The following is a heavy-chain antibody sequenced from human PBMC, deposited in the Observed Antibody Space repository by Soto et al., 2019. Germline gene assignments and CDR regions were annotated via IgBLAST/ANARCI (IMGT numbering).Heavy chain of an antibody. CDR1: GFTFSSYG. V-gene: IGHV3-30*18. CDR2: ISYDGSNK. J-gene: IGHJ4*02. CDR3: AKAFSPGHGGYYFDY. Sequence: QVQLVESGGGVVQPGRSLRLSCAASGFTFSSYGMHWVRQAPGKGLEWVAVISYDGSNKYYADSVKGRFTISRDNSKNTLYLQMNRLRAEDTAVYYCAKAFSPGHGGYYFDYWGQGNLVTV. D-gene: IGHD3-16*01.